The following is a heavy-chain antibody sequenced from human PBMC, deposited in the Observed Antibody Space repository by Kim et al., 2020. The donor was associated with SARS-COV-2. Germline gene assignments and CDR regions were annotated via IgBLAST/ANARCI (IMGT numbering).Heavy chain of an antibody. V-gene: IGHV3-23*01. CDR3: AKEGLSEVVPAASSWFDP. D-gene: IGHD2-2*01. CDR1: GFTFSSYA. Sequence: GGSLRLSCAASGFTFSSYAMSWVRQAPGKGLEWVSAISGSGGSTYYADSVKGRFTISRDNSKNTLYLQMNSLRAEDTAVYYCAKEGLSEVVPAASSWFDPWGQGTLVTVSS. CDR2: ISGSGGST. J-gene: IGHJ5*02.